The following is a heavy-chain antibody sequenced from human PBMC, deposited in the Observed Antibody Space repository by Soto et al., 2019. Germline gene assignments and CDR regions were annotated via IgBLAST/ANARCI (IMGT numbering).Heavy chain of an antibody. CDR3: ARNPHRGYSGMDV. J-gene: IGHJ6*02. CDR1: GFSFSTYD. CDR2: ISSGGQTI. V-gene: IGHV3-48*02. Sequence: EVQLVESGGGLVQPGGSLRLSCAASGFSFSTYDMNWVRQAPGKGLEWVSYISSGGQTIKSTDSVKGRFTISRDNAKNSLYLQAGGLREEEKGVYYCARNPHRGYSGMDVWGQGTTVSVSS.